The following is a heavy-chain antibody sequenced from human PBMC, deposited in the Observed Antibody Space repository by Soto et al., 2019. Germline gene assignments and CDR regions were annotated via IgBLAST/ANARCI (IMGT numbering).Heavy chain of an antibody. Sequence: SETLSLTCTVSGGSISSSSYYWGWIRQPPGKGLEWIGSIYYSGSTYYNPSLKSRVTISVDTSKNQFSLKLSSVTAADTAVYYCARHGAAAGTNWFDPWGQGTLVTVPQ. CDR1: GGSISSSSYY. J-gene: IGHJ5*02. D-gene: IGHD6-13*01. CDR3: ARHGAAAGTNWFDP. V-gene: IGHV4-39*01. CDR2: IYYSGST.